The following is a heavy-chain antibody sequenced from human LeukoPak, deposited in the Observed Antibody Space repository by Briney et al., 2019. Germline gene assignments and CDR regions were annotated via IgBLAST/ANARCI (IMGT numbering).Heavy chain of an antibody. V-gene: IGHV1-8*01. CDR1: GYTFSSYD. D-gene: IGHD3-16*02. Sequence: ASVKVSCKASGYTFSSYDINWVRQAAGQGLEWMGWMNPNSGNTGYAQKLQGRVTMTRNTSITTAYMELSSLRFEDTAVYYCARGPYRRFDYWGQGTLVTVSS. J-gene: IGHJ4*02. CDR3: ARGPYRRFDY. CDR2: MNPNSGNT.